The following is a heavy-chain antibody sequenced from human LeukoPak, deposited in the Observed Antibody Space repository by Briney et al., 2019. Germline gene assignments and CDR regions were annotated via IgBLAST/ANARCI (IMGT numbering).Heavy chain of an antibody. CDR3: ARGLGIAARLGWFDP. D-gene: IGHD6-6*01. J-gene: IGHJ5*02. V-gene: IGHV4-30-2*01. CDR2: IYHSGST. CDR1: VGSIRSGCYS. Sequence: SETLSLTCAVSVGSIRSGCYSWSWIRQPPGKGLEWIGYIYHSGSTYYNPSLKSRVTISVDRSKNQFSLKLSSVTAADTAVYYCARGLGIAARLGWFDPWGQGTLVTVSS.